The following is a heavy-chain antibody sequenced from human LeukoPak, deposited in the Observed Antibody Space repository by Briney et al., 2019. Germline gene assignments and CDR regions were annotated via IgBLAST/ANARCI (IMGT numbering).Heavy chain of an antibody. D-gene: IGHD1-26*01. Sequence: TSVKVSCKASGYTFTSYDINWVRQATGQGLEWMGWMNPNSGNTGYAQKFQGRVTITRNTSISTAYMELSSLRSEDTAVYYCARIWGSYFIDYWGQGTLVTVSS. V-gene: IGHV1-8*03. J-gene: IGHJ4*02. CDR2: MNPNSGNT. CDR3: ARIWGSYFIDY. CDR1: GYTFTSYD.